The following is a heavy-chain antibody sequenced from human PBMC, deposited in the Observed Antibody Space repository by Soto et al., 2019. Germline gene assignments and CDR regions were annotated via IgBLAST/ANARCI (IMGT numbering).Heavy chain of an antibody. D-gene: IGHD3-22*01. J-gene: IGHJ4*02. Sequence: GGSLRLSCAAFGFVFKDSSIHWARQASGKGLEWVGRIRDRAYNYATSYAASVKGRFTISRDDSSNTAFLQMNSLKTEDTAIYYCTRLISAAQDYWGQGTRVTVSS. CDR1: GFVFKDSS. CDR2: IRDRAYNYAT. V-gene: IGHV3-73*01. CDR3: TRLISAAQDY.